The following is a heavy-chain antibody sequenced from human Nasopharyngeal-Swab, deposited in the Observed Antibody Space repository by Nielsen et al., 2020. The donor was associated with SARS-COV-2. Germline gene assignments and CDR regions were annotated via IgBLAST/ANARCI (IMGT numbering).Heavy chain of an antibody. D-gene: IGHD2-2*01. CDR3: ARYCSSTSCSLGMDV. CDR2: INHSGST. CDR1: GGSFSGYY. V-gene: IGHV4-34*01. J-gene: IGHJ6*02. Sequence: SETLSLTCGVYGGSFSGYYWNWIRQPPGKGLEWIGEINHSGSTNYNPSLKSRVTISVDTSKNQFSLKLSSVTAADTAVYYCARYCSSTSCSLGMDVWGQGTTVTVSS.